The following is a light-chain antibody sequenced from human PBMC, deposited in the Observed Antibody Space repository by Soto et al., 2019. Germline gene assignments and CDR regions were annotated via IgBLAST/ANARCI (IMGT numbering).Light chain of an antibody. V-gene: IGLV2-14*01. CDR1: SSDVGGYNY. Sequence: QSALTQPASVSGSPGQSITISCTGTSSDVGGYNYVSWYQQHPGKAPKLLIYDVSNRPSGVSNRLSGSKSGNTASLTISGLQAEDEADYYCSLYTSSSNVVFGGGTKLTVL. CDR3: SLYTSSSNVV. CDR2: DVS. J-gene: IGLJ2*01.